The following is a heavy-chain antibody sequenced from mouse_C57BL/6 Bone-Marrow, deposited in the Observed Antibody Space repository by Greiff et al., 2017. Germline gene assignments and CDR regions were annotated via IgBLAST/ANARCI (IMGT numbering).Heavy chain of an antibody. D-gene: IGHD2-5*01. CDR3: TREAYYSNYGGLYFDV. V-gene: IGHV5-9-1*02. Sequence: EVKVVESGEGLVKPGGSLKLSCAASGFTFSSYAMSWVRQTPEKRLEWVAYISSGGDYIYYADTVKGRFTISRDNARNTLYLQMSSLKSEDTAMYYCTREAYYSNYGGLYFDVWGTGTTVTVSS. J-gene: IGHJ1*03. CDR1: GFTFSSYA. CDR2: ISSGGDYI.